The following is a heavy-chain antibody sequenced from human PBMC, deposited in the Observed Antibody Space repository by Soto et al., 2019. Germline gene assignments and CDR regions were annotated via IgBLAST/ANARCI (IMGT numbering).Heavy chain of an antibody. D-gene: IGHD5-12*01. CDR2: ISQSSSYT. CDR3: AASGFDSDF. J-gene: IGHJ4*02. CDR1: GFTFSDYY. V-gene: IGHV3-11*05. Sequence: QLPLVESGGALVKPGGSLRLGCAASGFTFSDYYMSWFRQAPGEGLEWISYISQSSSYTNYADSVKGRFTISRDNGKNSLYLEMNSLRAEDTAVYFCAASGFDSDFWGQGTLVTVSS.